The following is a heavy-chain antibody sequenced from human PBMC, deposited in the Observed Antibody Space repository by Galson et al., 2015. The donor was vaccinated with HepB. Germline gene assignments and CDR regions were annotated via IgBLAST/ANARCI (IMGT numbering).Heavy chain of an antibody. CDR2: INAGNGNT. V-gene: IGHV1-3*01. CDR1: GYTFTSYA. CDR3: ARGPHIVVVTAIKGAVDY. D-gene: IGHD2-21*02. Sequence: SVKVSCKASGYTFTSYAMHWVRQAPGQRLEWMGWINAGNGNTKYSQKFQGRVTITRDTSASTAYMELSSLRSEDTAVYYCARGPHIVVVTAIKGAVDYWGQGTPVTVSS. J-gene: IGHJ4*02.